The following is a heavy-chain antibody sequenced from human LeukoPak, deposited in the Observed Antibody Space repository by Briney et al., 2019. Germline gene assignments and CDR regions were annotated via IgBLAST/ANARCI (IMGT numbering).Heavy chain of an antibody. Sequence: SETLSLTCTVSGGSISSGSYYWSWIRQPAGKGLEWIGRIYTSGSTNYNPSLKSRVTISVDTSKNQFSLKLSSVTAADTAVYYCARTSRATDGGSGREFDYWGQGTLVTVSS. V-gene: IGHV4-61*02. CDR2: IYTSGST. CDR1: GGSISSGSYY. J-gene: IGHJ4*02. D-gene: IGHD3-10*01. CDR3: ARTSRATDGGSGREFDY.